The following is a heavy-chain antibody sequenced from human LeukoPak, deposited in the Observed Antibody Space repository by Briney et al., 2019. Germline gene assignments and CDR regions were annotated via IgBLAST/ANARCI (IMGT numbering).Heavy chain of an antibody. J-gene: IGHJ4*02. CDR3: ARVSDSGDYAPSD. D-gene: IGHD4-17*01. Sequence: GGSLRLSCAASGFTFSSYAMSWVRQAPGKGLEWVSAISGSGGSTYYADSVKGRFTISRDNFKNTLYLQMNSLRAEDTAVYYCARVSDSGDYAPSDWGQGTLVTVSS. V-gene: IGHV3-23*01. CDR2: ISGSGGST. CDR1: GFTFSSYA.